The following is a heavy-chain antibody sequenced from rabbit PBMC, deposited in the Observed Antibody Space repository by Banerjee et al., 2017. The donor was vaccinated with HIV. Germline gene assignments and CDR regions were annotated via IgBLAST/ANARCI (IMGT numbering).Heavy chain of an antibody. CDR2: IYISSGST. V-gene: IGHV1S40*01. D-gene: IGHD6-1*01. CDR1: GFSSSSGYD. Sequence: QSLEESGGDLVKPGASLTLTCTASGFSSSSGYDMYWVRQAPGKGLEWITCIYISSGSTYYASWAKGRFTITKTSSTTVTLQMTSLTAADTATYFCARDRLAGYGYGRVFNLWGQGTLVTVS. CDR3: ARDRLAGYGYGRVFNL. J-gene: IGHJ4*01.